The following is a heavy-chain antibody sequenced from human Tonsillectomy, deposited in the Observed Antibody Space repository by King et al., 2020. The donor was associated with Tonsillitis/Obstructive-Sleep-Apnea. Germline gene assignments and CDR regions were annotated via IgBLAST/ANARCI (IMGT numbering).Heavy chain of an antibody. V-gene: IGHV3-74*01. Sequence: VQLVESGGGLVQPGGSLRLSCAASGFTFSSYWMHWVRHAPGKGLVWVSRTNSDGSSTSHADSVRGRFTISRVNAKNTLYLQMNSLRAEDTAVYYCARDIFADAFDIWGQGTMVTVSS. CDR1: GFTFSSYW. CDR3: ARDIFADAFDI. J-gene: IGHJ3*02. D-gene: IGHD3-3*02. CDR2: TNSDGSST.